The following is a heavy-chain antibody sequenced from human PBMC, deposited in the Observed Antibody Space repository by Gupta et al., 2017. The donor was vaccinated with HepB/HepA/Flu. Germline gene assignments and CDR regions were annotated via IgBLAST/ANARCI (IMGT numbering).Heavy chain of an antibody. D-gene: IGHD6-19*01. Sequence: QVQLQQWGAGLLKPSETLSLTCAVYGGSFSGYYWSWIRQPPGKGLEWIGEINHSGSTNYNPALKSRVTISVDTAKNQFSLKVRSVTAAETAVYYYARNWRQWMPMPNYGGQGTMVTVSS. CDR1: GGSFSGYY. V-gene: IGHV4-34*01. J-gene: IGHJ4*02. CDR3: ARNWRQWMPMPNY. CDR2: INHSGST.